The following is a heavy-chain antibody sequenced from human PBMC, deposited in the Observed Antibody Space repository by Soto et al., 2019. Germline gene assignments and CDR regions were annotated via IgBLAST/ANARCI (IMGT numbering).Heavy chain of an antibody. CDR1: GFSLSTSGVG. Sequence: QITLKESGPTLVKPTQTLTLTCTFTGFSLSTSGVGVGWIRQPPGKALDWLALIYWDDDKRYSPSLKSSVTITKDSAKPQVVLTMTNMDPVDTATDYCAHTRGARLQLDSWGQGTLVTVSS. V-gene: IGHV2-5*02. D-gene: IGHD1-1*01. J-gene: IGHJ4*02. CDR2: IYWDDDK. CDR3: AHTRGARLQLDS.